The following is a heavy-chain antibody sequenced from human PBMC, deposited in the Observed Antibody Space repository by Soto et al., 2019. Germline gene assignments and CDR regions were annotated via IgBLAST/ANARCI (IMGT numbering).Heavy chain of an antibody. J-gene: IGHJ5*02. CDR2: IHPSGSP. CDR3: ARERSYCSSTSCFNWFDP. Sequence: LSLTCVVYGGSLSGYYWSWIRQSPGKGLEWIGEIHPSGSPHYNPSLKSRVTISVDTSKNQFSLNLSSVTAADTAVYYCARERSYCSSTSCFNWFDPWGQGTLVTVSS. CDR1: GGSLSGYY. D-gene: IGHD2-2*01. V-gene: IGHV4-34*01.